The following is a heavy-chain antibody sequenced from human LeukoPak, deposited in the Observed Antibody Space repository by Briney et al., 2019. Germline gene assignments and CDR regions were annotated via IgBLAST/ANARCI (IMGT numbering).Heavy chain of an antibody. CDR2: IYHSGTT. V-gene: IGHV4-30-2*01. Sequence: PSETLSLTCAVSGGSISSGGYSWSWIRQPPGKGLEWIGYIYHSGTTYYNPSLKSRVTISVDRSKNQFSLKLSSVTAADTAVYYCARVRGDKTFDYWGQGTLVNVSS. CDR1: GGSISSGGYS. J-gene: IGHJ4*02. CDR3: ARVRGDKTFDY. D-gene: IGHD4-17*01.